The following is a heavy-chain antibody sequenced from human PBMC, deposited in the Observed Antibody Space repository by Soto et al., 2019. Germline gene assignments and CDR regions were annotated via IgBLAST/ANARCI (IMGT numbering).Heavy chain of an antibody. Sequence: SETLSITCTVSGGSISSYYWSWIRQPAGKALEWIGRIYSSGHTYYNPSLKSRVTMSVDRPKNQFSLEVTSVTAADTAMYYCARVVDSGLGAYNWFDPWGQGTLVTVSS. D-gene: IGHD5-12*01. J-gene: IGHJ5*02. V-gene: IGHV4-4*07. CDR1: GGSISSYY. CDR2: IYSSGHT. CDR3: ARVVDSGLGAYNWFDP.